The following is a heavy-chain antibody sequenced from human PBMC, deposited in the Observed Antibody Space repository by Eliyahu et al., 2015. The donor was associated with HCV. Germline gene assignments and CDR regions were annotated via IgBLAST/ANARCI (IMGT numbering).Heavy chain of an antibody. CDR1: GDSVSSGSYY. Sequence: QVQLQESGPGLVKPSETLSLTCTVSGDSVSSGSYYWNWIRQSPGKGLEWIGYIYYSGSTTYNPSLKSRVTISVDTPKNQFSLKLSSVTAADTAVYYCARDRDLMVRSWFDLWGQGTLVTVSS. D-gene: IGHD3-10*01. CDR3: ARDRDLMVRSWFDL. V-gene: IGHV4-61*01. J-gene: IGHJ5*02. CDR2: IYYSGST.